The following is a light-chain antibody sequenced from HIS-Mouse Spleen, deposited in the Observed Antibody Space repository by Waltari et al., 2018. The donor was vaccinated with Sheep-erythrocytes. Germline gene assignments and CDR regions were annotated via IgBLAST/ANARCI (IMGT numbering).Light chain of an antibody. CDR2: AGS. J-gene: IGLJ3*02. V-gene: IGLV2-23*01. CDR1: SSDVGIYNL. Sequence: QSALTPPASVSGSPGQSITISCPGTSSDVGIYNLVSWYQQHPGQAPKLMIYAGSTRPSGVSNRFSGSKSGNTASLTISGLQAEDEADYYCCSYAGSSTPWVFGGGTKLTVL. CDR3: CSYAGSSTPWV.